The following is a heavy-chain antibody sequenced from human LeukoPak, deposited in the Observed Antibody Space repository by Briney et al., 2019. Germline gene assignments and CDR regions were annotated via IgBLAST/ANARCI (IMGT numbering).Heavy chain of an antibody. V-gene: IGHV1-46*01. Sequence: VASVKVSCKASGYTFTSYYMHWVRQVPGQGLEWMGIINPGRGNTNFAQNFHGRVTRSSDTPTITIDMLFGSLRSEDTAVYYCARDRDWGSSDPFDYWGQGALVTVSS. D-gene: IGHD7-27*01. CDR1: GYTFTSYY. CDR3: ARDRDWGSSDPFDY. CDR2: INPGRGNT. J-gene: IGHJ4*02.